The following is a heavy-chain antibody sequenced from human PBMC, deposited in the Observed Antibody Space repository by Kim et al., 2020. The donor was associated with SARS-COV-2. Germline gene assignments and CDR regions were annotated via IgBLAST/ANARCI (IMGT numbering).Heavy chain of an antibody. Sequence: SETLSLTCTVSGGSISSSSYYWGWIRQPPGKGLEWIGSIYYSGSTYYNPSLKSRVTISVDTSKNQFSLKLSSVTAADTAVYYCARSRSGYYYGSGSLPGTFDYWGQGTLVTGSS. CDR3: ARSRSGYYYGSGSLPGTFDY. CDR2: IYYSGST. CDR1: GGSISSSSYY. D-gene: IGHD3-10*01. V-gene: IGHV4-39*01. J-gene: IGHJ4*02.